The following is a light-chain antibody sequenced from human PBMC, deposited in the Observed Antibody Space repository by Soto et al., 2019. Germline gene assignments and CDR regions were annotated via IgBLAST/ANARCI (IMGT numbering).Light chain of an antibody. Sequence: DIQMTQSPSTLSAYVGDRVTITCRASQSLGSWLAWYQQKPGKAPKLLIYKASSLESGVPSRFSGSESGTEFTLTISSLQPDDFATYYCQQYNSYPKTFGQGTKVDVK. CDR1: QSLGSW. CDR3: QQYNSYPKT. CDR2: KAS. V-gene: IGKV1-5*03. J-gene: IGKJ1*01.